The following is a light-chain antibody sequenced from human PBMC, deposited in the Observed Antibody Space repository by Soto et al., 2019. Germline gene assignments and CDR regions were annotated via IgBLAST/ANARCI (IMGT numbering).Light chain of an antibody. Sequence: DIHMTQSPSTLSASVGDRVTITCRASQSISIWLAWYQQKPGKAPNLLIYKTSSLESGVTSRFSGSGSGTEFTLTISSLQPDDFATYYCQRYNEYSWTFGQGTKVEIK. V-gene: IGKV1-5*03. CDR3: QRYNEYSWT. J-gene: IGKJ1*01. CDR2: KTS. CDR1: QSISIW.